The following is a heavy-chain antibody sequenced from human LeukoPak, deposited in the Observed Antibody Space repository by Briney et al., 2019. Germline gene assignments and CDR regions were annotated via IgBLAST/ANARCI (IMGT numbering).Heavy chain of an antibody. CDR1: GGTFSSYA. Sequence: SVKVSCKASGGTFSSYAISWVRQASGQGLEWMGGIIPIFGTANYAQKFQGRVTITTDESTSTAYMELSSLRSEDTAVYYCAREAGSSSRFDYWGQGTLVTVSS. V-gene: IGHV1-69*05. CDR2: IIPIFGTA. D-gene: IGHD6-13*01. J-gene: IGHJ4*02. CDR3: AREAGSSSRFDY.